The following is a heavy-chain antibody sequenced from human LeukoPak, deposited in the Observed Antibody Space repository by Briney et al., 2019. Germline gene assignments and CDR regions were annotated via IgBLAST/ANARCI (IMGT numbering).Heavy chain of an antibody. V-gene: IGHV3-48*04. D-gene: IGHD1-26*01. CDR3: ARDLIVGTTYFDY. Sequence: GGSLRLSCAASGFTFSTYNMNWARQAPGKGLEWVSYISSSSTTIYYADSVKGRFTISRDNAKNSLFLQMTSLRAEDTAMYYCARDLIVGTTYFDYWGQGTLVTVSS. CDR1: GFTFSTYN. J-gene: IGHJ4*02. CDR2: ISSSSTTI.